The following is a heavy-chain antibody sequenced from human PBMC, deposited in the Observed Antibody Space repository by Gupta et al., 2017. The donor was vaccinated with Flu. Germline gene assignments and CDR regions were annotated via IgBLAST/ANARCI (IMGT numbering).Heavy chain of an antibody. D-gene: IGHD3-16*02. CDR2: IKNKTDGGTT. V-gene: IGHV3-15*01. CDR3: TTDRIGVWGSYRYFNY. J-gene: IGHJ4*02. Sequence: EVQLVESGGGLVKPGGSLRLSCAASGFTFSNAWMSWVRRAPGKGLEWVCRIKNKTDGGTTDYAAPVKGTFPISRDDSKNTLCLQMNSLKTEDTAVYYCTTDRIGVWGSYRYFNYWGQGTLVTGSS. CDR1: GFTFSNAW.